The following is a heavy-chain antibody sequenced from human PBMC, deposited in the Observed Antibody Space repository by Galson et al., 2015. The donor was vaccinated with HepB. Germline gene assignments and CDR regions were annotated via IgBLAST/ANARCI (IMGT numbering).Heavy chain of an antibody. J-gene: IGHJ5*02. CDR2: IIPIFGTA. Sequence: SVKVSCKASGGTFSSYAISWVRQAPGQGLEWMGGIIPIFGTANYAQKFQGRVTITADESTSTAYMELSSLRSEDTAVYYCARDGGGRYSPSTGLDDWFDPWGQGTLVTVSS. D-gene: IGHD6-13*01. V-gene: IGHV1-69*13. CDR1: GGTFSSYA. CDR3: ARDGGGRYSPSTGLDDWFDP.